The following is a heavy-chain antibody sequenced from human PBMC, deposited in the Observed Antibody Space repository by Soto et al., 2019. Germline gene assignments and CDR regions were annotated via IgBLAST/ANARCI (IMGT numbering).Heavy chain of an antibody. CDR3: ARGAAMVDY. J-gene: IGHJ4*02. D-gene: IGHD5-18*01. V-gene: IGHV4-30-2*01. Sequence: QLQLQESVSGLVKPSQTLSLTCAVSGGSISRGGYSWSWIRQPPGKGLECIGYISHSGITYYNPSLKSRVTTSLDRSKNQFSLKLSSVSAADTAVYYCARGAAMVDYGGPGTLVTVSS. CDR2: ISHSGIT. CDR1: GGSISRGGYS.